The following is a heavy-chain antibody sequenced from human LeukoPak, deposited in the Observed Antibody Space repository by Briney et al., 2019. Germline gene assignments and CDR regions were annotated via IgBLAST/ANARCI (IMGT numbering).Heavy chain of an antibody. Sequence: SETLSLTCTVSGGSVSSYYWSWIRQPAGKGLEWIGQIYTGGSTNYNPSLRSRVTMSVDTSKNQFSLKLSSVTAADTAVYYCAKGGIWFDPWGQGTLVTVSS. CDR3: AKGGIWFDP. D-gene: IGHD3-16*01. CDR2: IYTGGST. CDR1: GGSVSSYY. J-gene: IGHJ5*02. V-gene: IGHV4-4*07.